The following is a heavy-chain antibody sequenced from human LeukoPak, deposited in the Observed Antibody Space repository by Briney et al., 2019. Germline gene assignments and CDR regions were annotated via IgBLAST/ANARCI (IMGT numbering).Heavy chain of an antibody. Sequence: ASVNVSCKASGYTFTRYYMHWVRQAPGQGLEWMGIINPSGGSTSYAQKFQGRVTMTRDMSTSTVYMELSSLRSEDTAVYYCARGGLLWFGEFNRADYWGQGTLVTVSS. J-gene: IGHJ4*02. CDR2: INPSGGST. V-gene: IGHV1-46*01. CDR1: GYTFTRYY. CDR3: ARGGLLWFGEFNRADY. D-gene: IGHD3-10*01.